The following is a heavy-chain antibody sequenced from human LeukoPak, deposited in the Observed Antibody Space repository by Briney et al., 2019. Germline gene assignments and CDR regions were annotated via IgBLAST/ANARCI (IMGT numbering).Heavy chain of an antibody. Sequence: PSQTLSLTCTVSGGSISSGSYYWSWIRQPAGKGLEWIGRIYTSGSANYNPSLKSRVTISVDTSKNQFSLKLSSVTAADTAVYYCARDPPTGGLSYWSQGTLVTASS. CDR3: ARDPPTGGLSY. CDR1: GGSISSGSYY. J-gene: IGHJ4*02. D-gene: IGHD7-27*01. V-gene: IGHV4-61*02. CDR2: IYTSGSA.